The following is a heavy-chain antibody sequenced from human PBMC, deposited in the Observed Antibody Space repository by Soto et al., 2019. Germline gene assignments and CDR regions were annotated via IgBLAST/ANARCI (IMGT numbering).Heavy chain of an antibody. CDR2: INGNADNS. V-gene: IGHV3-74*01. J-gene: IGHJ4*02. CDR3: VRDFRGAVAGSEFDH. Sequence: GGSLRLSCAASGFSFVSYWMHWVRQVPGEGLAWVSRINGNADNSDYADSVKGRFTISRDNATNRLYLQMDSLRADDTGVYYCVRDFRGAVAGSEFDHWGQGTLVTVSS. D-gene: IGHD6-19*01. CDR1: GFSFVSYW.